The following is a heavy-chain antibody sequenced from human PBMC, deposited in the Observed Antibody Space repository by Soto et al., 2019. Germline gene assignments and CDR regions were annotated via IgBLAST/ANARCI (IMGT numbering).Heavy chain of an antibody. V-gene: IGHV3-30*03. Sequence: GGSLRLSCAASGFTFSSYGMHWVRQAPGKGLEWVAVISYDGINKYYADSVKGRFTISRDNSKNTLYLQMNSLRAEDTAVYYCAIGWRWLQTQPFDYWGQGTLVTVSS. CDR1: GFTFSSYG. CDR3: AIGWRWLQTQPFDY. J-gene: IGHJ4*02. D-gene: IGHD5-12*01. CDR2: ISYDGINK.